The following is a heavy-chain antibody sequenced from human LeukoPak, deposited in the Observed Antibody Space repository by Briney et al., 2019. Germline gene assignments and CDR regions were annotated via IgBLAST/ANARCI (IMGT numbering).Heavy chain of an antibody. CDR2: INTSGNT. CDR1: GDSISNYY. D-gene: IGHD3-10*01. V-gene: IGHV4-4*07. J-gene: IGHJ6*04. CDR3: ARERLGFRVDV. Sequence: SETLSLTCTVSGDSISNYYWTWIRQSAGKGLQWIGRINTSGNTNYNPYLKSRVTMSLDTSKNQFSLNLSSVTAADTAVYYCARERLGFRVDVWGKGTTVTLSS.